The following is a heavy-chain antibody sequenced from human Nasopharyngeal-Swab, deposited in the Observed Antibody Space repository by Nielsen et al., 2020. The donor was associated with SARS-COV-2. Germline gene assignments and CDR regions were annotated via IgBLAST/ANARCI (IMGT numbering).Heavy chain of an antibody. Sequence: GESLKISCAASGFTFSDYWMHWVRQVPGKGLVWISGINSDGSKRVFADSVKGRFAISRDSAKNTVYLQMDSLRAEDTAVYYCARAYDYWGQGILVTVSS. V-gene: IGHV3-74*01. CDR3: ARAYDY. CDR1: GFTFSDYW. CDR2: INSDGSKR. J-gene: IGHJ4*02.